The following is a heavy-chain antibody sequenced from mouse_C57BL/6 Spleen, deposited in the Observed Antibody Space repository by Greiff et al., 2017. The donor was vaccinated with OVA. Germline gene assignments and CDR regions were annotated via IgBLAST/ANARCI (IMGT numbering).Heavy chain of an antibody. D-gene: IGHD1-1*01. CDR2: ISDGGSYT. Sequence: EVKLVESGGGLVKPGGSLKLSCAASGFTFSSYAMSWVRQTPEKRLEWVATISDGGSYTYYPDNVKGRFTISRDNAKNNLYLQMSHLKSEDTAMYYCARRSSYPYYFDYWGQGTTLTVSS. CDR3: ARRSSYPYYFDY. CDR1: GFTFSSYA. V-gene: IGHV5-4*03. J-gene: IGHJ2*01.